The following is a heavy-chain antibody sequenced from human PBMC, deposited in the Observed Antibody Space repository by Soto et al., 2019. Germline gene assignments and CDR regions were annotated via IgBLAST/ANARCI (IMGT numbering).Heavy chain of an antibody. J-gene: IGHJ4*02. V-gene: IGHV2-70*11. Sequence: SGPTLVNPTQTLTLTCTFSGFSLSTSGMCVSWIRQPPGKALEWLARIDWDDDKYYSTSLKTRLTISKDTSKNQVVLTMTNMDPVDTATYYCARIQEGATHLLFDYWGQGTLVTVSS. CDR2: IDWDDDK. D-gene: IGHD1-26*01. CDR3: ARIQEGATHLLFDY. CDR1: GFSLSTSGMC.